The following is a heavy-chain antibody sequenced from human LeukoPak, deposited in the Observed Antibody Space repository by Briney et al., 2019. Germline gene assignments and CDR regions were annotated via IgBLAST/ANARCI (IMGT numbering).Heavy chain of an antibody. D-gene: IGHD7-27*01. CDR2: IYYSGST. CDR3: ARPFSGMGI. CDR1: GGSISSSSYY. V-gene: IGHV4-39*07. J-gene: IGHJ4*02. Sequence: SETLSLTCTVSGGSISSSSYYWGWIRQPPGKGLEWIGSIYYSGSTYYNPSLKSRVTTSVDTSKNQFSLKLSSVTAADTAVYYCARPFSGMGIWDQGTLVTVSS.